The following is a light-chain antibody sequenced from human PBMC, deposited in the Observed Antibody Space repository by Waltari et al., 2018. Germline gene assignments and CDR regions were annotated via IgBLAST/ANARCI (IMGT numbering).Light chain of an antibody. CDR2: WAS. CDR3: QQYYSNPRM. CDR1: QSVLYSSNNKNY. V-gene: IGKV4-1*01. J-gene: IGKJ1*01. Sequence: DIVMTQSPDSLAVSLGETATINCKSSQSVLYSSNNKNYLAWYQQKPGQPPKLLIYWASTRESGVPDRFSGSGSGTDFTLTISSLQAEDVAVYYCQQYYSNPRMFGQGTKVEIK.